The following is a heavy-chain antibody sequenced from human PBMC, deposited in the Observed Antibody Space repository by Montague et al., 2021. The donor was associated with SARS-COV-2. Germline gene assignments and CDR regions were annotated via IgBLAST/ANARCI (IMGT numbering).Heavy chain of an antibody. V-gene: IGHV4-59*12. CDR2: IYYSGST. J-gene: IGHJ2*01. CDR3: ARDGYNAHENYWYFDL. Sequence: SETLSLTCTVSGGSISTYYWSWIRQPPGKGLEWIGYIYYSGSTNYIPSLKSRVTISVDTSKNQFSLKLRSVTAADTAVYYCARDGYNAHENYWYFDLWGRGTLVTVSS. CDR1: GGSISTYY. D-gene: IGHD5-24*01.